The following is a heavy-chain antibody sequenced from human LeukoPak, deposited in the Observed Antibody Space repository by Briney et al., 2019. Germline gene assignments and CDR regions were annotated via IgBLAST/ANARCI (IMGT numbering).Heavy chain of an antibody. D-gene: IGHD3-22*01. CDR1: GGSISSSSYY. CDR2: IYYSRST. Sequence: SETLSLTCTVSGGSISSSSYYWGWIRQPPGKGLEWIGSIYYSRSTYYNPSLKSRVTISVDTSKNQFSLKLSSVTAADTAVYYCARHDVSLITMIVVVITAFDYWGQGTLVTVSS. V-gene: IGHV4-39*01. CDR3: ARHDVSLITMIVVVITAFDY. J-gene: IGHJ4*02.